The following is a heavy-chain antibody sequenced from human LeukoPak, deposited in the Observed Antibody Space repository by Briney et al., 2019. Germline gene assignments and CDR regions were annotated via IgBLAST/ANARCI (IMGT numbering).Heavy chain of an antibody. J-gene: IGHJ4*02. CDR3: VRGSSTWSPLGDY. CDR2: ISPDGSTT. V-gene: IGHV3-74*01. CDR1: GFTFSTYW. Sequence: QAGGSLRLSCAASGFTFSTYWMHWVRHAPGQGPVWVSLISPDGSTTTYADSVRGRFSISRDNAKNTLYMQMNSLRVDDTAVYYCVRGSSTWSPLGDYWGQGTLVTVST. D-gene: IGHD6-13*01.